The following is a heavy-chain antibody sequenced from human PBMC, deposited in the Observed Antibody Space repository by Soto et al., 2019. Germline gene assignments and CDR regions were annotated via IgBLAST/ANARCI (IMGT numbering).Heavy chain of an antibody. V-gene: IGHV1-18*01. Sequence: QVLLVQSGAEVKEPGASVKVSCKASGYTFNSYGVSWVRQAPGQRLEWMGWISAYNGNTKYSQNPPGRVTMTIDTTTSSAYLEVRSLRYDVTAIYYCARYFWSGQLPFYFDQWGQGTLVTVSS. CDR1: GYTFNSYG. J-gene: IGHJ4*02. CDR2: ISAYNGNT. CDR3: ARYFWSGQLPFYFDQ. D-gene: IGHD3-3*01.